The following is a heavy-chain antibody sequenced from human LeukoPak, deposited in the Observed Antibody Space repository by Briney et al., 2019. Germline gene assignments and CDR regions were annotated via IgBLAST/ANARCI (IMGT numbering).Heavy chain of an antibody. CDR2: IYYSGST. J-gene: IGHJ5*02. Sequence: SETLSLTCSVSGGSISSSSSYWSWIRQPPGKGLEWIGYIYYSGSTSYNPSLKSRVTISVDTSKNQFSLKLSSVTAADTAVYYCARGRIAARPTRKFDPWGQGTLVTVSS. CDR3: ARGRIAARPTRKFDP. CDR1: GGSISSSSSY. D-gene: IGHD6-6*01. V-gene: IGHV4-61*05.